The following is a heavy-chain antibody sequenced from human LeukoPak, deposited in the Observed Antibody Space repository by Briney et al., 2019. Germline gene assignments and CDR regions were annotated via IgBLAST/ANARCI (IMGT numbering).Heavy chain of an antibody. J-gene: IGHJ6*03. CDR3: ARSMVWEAEGYYYYYMDV. CDR1: GGSISSYY. CDR2: IYYSGST. D-gene: IGHD1-26*01. Sequence: SETLSLTCTVSGGSISSYYWSWLRQPPGKGLEWIGYIYYSGSTNYNPSLKSRVTISVDTSKNQFSLKLSSVTAADTAVYYCARSMVWEAEGYYYYYMDVWGKGTTVTVSS. V-gene: IGHV4-59*01.